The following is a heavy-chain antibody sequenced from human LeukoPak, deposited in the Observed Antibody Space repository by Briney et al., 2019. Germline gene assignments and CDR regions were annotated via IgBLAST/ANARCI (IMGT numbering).Heavy chain of an antibody. V-gene: IGHV1-2*02. D-gene: IGHD3-22*01. Sequence: ASVKVSCKASGYIFTGYYIHWVRQAPGQGLEWMGWINPNSGDTKYAQKFQGRVTMTRDTSISTSYMELSSLRSDDTAVYFCARDPPHSGFARYYFDYWGQGTLVTASS. CDR2: INPNSGDT. J-gene: IGHJ4*02. CDR3: ARDPPHSGFARYYFDY. CDR1: GYIFTGYY.